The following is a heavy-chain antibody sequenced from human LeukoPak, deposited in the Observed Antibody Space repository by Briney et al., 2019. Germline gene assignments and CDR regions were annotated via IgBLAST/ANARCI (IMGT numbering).Heavy chain of an antibody. D-gene: IGHD2-15*01. CDR1: GFTVSVNY. Sequence: GGSLRLSCAVSGFTVSVNYMSWVRQAPGKGLEWVSFIHTGGTLYADSVKGRFTISRDNSKNTLYLQMNSLGAEDTAVYYCAKDFVVVVAAGDAFDIWGQGTMVTVSS. J-gene: IGHJ3*02. V-gene: IGHV3-53*01. CDR2: IHTGGT. CDR3: AKDFVVVVAAGDAFDI.